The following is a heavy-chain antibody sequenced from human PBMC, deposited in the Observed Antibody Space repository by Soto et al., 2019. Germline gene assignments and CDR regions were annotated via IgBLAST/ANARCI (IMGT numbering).Heavy chain of an antibody. Sequence: ALRLSCAPSGFTFSSYGMPWGRQAPGKGLEWVAVISYDGSNKYYADSVKGRFTISRDNSKNTLYLQMNSLRAEDTAVYYCAKGYSYGPAYYYYGMDVWGQGTTVTVSS. CDR2: ISYDGSNK. J-gene: IGHJ6*02. D-gene: IGHD5-18*01. CDR3: AKGYSYGPAYYYYGMDV. CDR1: GFTFSSYG. V-gene: IGHV3-30*18.